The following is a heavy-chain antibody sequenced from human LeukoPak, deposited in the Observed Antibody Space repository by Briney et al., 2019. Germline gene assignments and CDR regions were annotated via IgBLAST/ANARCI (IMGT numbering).Heavy chain of an antibody. CDR1: GDSVSSNSAA. CDR2: TYYRSKWYN. J-gene: IGHJ6*02. Sequence: QTLSLTCAISGDSVSSNSAAWNWIRQSPSRGLEWLGRTYYRSKWYNDYAVSVKSRITINPDTSKNQFSLQLNSVTPEDTAVYYCARDRGSGWYLNYYYGMDVWGQGTTVTVSS. D-gene: IGHD6-19*01. CDR3: ARDRGSGWYLNYYYGMDV. V-gene: IGHV6-1*01.